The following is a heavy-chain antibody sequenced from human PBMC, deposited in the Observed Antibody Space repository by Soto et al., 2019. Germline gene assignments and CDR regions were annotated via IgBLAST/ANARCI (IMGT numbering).Heavy chain of an antibody. V-gene: IGHV1-69*02. CDR3: ARAEKPYSSSWKPFDY. J-gene: IGHJ4*02. CDR1: GGTFSSYT. Sequence: SVKVSCKASGGTFSSYTISWVRQAPGQGLEWMGRIIPILGIANYAQKFQGRVTITADKSTSTAYMELSSLRSEDTAVYYCARAEKPYSSSWKPFDYWGQGTLVTVSS. D-gene: IGHD6-13*01. CDR2: IIPILGIA.